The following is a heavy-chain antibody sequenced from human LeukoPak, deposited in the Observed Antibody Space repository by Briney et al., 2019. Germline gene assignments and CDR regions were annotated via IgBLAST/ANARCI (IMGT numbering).Heavy chain of an antibody. Sequence: PGRSVRLSCAASGFTFDDYAMHWVRQAPGKGLEWVSGISWNSGSIGYADSVKGRFTISRDNAKNSLYLQMNSLRAEDTALYYCAKSSYYDIAFDIWGQGTMVTVSS. CDR3: AKSSYYDIAFDI. D-gene: IGHD3-22*01. J-gene: IGHJ3*02. CDR2: ISWNSGSI. CDR1: GFTFDDYA. V-gene: IGHV3-9*01.